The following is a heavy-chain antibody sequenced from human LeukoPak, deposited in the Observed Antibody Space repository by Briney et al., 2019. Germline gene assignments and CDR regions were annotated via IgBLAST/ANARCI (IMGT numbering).Heavy chain of an antibody. V-gene: IGHV3-23*01. J-gene: IGHJ4*02. D-gene: IGHD1-26*01. CDR2: ISASGGTT. CDR1: GFTFSSYA. Sequence: GGSLRLSCAASGFTFSSYAMSWVRQAPGKGLEWVSTISASGGTTYYADSVKGRFTISRGRSKNTLYLQMNSLRAEDTAVYYCAKDWWDEWGQGTLVTVSS. CDR3: AKDWWDE.